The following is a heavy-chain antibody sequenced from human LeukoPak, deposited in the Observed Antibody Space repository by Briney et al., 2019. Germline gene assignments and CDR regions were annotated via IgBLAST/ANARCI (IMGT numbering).Heavy chain of an antibody. CDR2: IYYSGST. J-gene: IGHJ4*02. D-gene: IGHD2-21*02. V-gene: IGHV4-30-4*07. CDR3: ARTVVVTAILDY. CDR1: GGSISSGGYS. Sequence: PSETLSLTCAVSGGSISSGGYSWSWIRQPPGKGLEWIGYIYYSGSTYYNPSLKSRVTISVDTSKNQFSLKLSSVTAADTAVYYCARTVVVTAILDYWGQGTLVTVSS.